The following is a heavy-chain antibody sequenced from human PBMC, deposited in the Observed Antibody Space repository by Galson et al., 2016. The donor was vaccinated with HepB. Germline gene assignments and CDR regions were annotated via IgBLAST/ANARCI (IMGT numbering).Heavy chain of an antibody. CDR2: IYYRGTT. V-gene: IGHV4-59*08. J-gene: IGHJ1*01. CDR3: ARLGGGYCSSSRCYGYFQL. CDR1: GGSITSLY. D-gene: IGHD2-2*01. Sequence: QVQLQESGPGLVKPSETLSLTCTVSGGSITSLYWSWVRQPPGKGMEWIGYIYYRGTTNYNPSLESRVSISVDSSRKHFSLKLDSVTAADTAIYYCARLGGGYCSSSRCYGYFQLWGQGTLITV.